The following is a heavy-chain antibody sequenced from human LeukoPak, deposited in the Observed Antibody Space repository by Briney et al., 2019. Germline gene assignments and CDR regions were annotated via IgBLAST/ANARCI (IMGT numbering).Heavy chain of an antibody. CDR1: GFTFSSYW. CDR2: ISGSGGST. Sequence: GGSLRLSCAASGFTFSSYWMSWVRQAPGKGLEWVSAISGSGGSTYYADSVKGRFTISRDNSKNTLYLQMNSLRAEDTAVYYCAKGNYQYYYDSSGYYAPFDYWGQGTLVTVSS. J-gene: IGHJ4*02. CDR3: AKGNYQYYYDSSGYYAPFDY. V-gene: IGHV3-23*01. D-gene: IGHD3-22*01.